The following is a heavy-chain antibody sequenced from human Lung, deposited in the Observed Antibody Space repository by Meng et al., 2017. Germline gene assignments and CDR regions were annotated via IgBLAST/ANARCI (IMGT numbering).Heavy chain of an antibody. V-gene: IGHV4-34*01. Sequence: QGQLQQWGAGLLKPSATLSLTCVVSGGSFSDYYWSGIRQPPGKGLEWIGEINHSGSTNYNPSLESRATISVDTSQNNLSLKLSSVTAADSAVYYCARGPTTMAHDFDYWGQGTLVTVSS. D-gene: IGHD4-11*01. CDR3: ARGPTTMAHDFDY. J-gene: IGHJ4*02. CDR2: INHSGST. CDR1: GGSFSDYY.